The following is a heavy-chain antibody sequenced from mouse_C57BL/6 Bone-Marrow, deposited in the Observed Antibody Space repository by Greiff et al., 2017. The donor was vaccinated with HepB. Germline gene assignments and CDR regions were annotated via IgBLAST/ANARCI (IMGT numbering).Heavy chain of an antibody. CDR3: TTGYYYGTPYYAMDY. V-gene: IGHV14-4*01. Sequence: EVQLQESGAELVRPGASVKLSCTASGFNIKDDYMHWVKQRPEQGLEWIGWIDPENGDTEYASKFQGKATITADTSSNTAYLQLSSLTSEDTAVYYCTTGYYYGTPYYAMDYWVQGTSVTVSS. CDR1: GFNIKDDY. CDR2: IDPENGDT. J-gene: IGHJ4*01. D-gene: IGHD1-1*01.